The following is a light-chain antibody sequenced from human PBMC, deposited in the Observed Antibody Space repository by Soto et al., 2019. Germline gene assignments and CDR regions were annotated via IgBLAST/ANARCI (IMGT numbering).Light chain of an antibody. Sequence: QSPSTLSASVGDRVTITFRASQSISSWLAWYQQKPGKAPKLLIYDVSTLESGVPSRFSGSGSGTDFTLTISSLQPEDFATYYCLQTYDYPLTFGQGTRLEI. CDR3: LQTYDYPLT. CDR2: DVS. V-gene: IGKV1-5*01. J-gene: IGKJ5*01. CDR1: QSISSW.